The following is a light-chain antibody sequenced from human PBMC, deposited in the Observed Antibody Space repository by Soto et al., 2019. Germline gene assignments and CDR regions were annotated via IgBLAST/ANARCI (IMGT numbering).Light chain of an antibody. CDR1: QSVSSSY. Sequence: EIGLTQSPGTLSLSPGERATLSCRASQSVSSSYLAWYQQKPGHAPRLLIYAASSRATGIPDRFSGSGSGTDFTLTISRLEPEDFAVYYCQQYGSSPPDFGGGTKVEIK. J-gene: IGKJ4*01. V-gene: IGKV3-20*01. CDR2: AAS. CDR3: QQYGSSPPD.